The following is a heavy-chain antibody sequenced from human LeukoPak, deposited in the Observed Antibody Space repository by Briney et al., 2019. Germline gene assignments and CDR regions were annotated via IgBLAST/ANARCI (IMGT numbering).Heavy chain of an antibody. CDR3: ARQLGYCSDGSCYFDY. CDR2: ISTSGGST. Sequence: PGGSLRLSCAASGFTFSSYAMSRVRQAPGKGLEWVSAISTSGGSTYYADSVKGRFTISRDNSKNTLYLQMNSLRAEDTAVYYCARQLGYCSDGSCYFDYWGQGTLVTVSS. J-gene: IGHJ4*02. V-gene: IGHV3-23*01. CDR1: GFTFSSYA. D-gene: IGHD2-15*01.